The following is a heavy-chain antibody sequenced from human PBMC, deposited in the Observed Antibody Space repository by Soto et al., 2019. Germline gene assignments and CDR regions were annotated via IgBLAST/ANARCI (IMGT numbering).Heavy chain of an antibody. CDR3: AKDPYCTSTSCYMDV. Sequence: GGSLRLSCAASGFRFSNYAMSWVRQAPGKGLEWVSGISGSGGSTYYADSVKGRFTISRDNSKNTLYLQMNSLRAEDTAVYYCAKDPYCTSTSCYMDVWGQGTTVTVS. CDR1: GFRFSNYA. J-gene: IGHJ6*02. D-gene: IGHD2-2*01. V-gene: IGHV3-23*01. CDR2: ISGSGGST.